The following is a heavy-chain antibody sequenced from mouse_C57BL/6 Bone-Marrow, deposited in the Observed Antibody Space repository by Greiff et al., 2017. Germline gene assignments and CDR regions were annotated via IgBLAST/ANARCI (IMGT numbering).Heavy chain of an antibody. Sequence: VQLQQSGAELVRPGASVKLSCTASGFNIKDDYMHWVKQRPGQGLEWIGWIDPEDGDTEYASKFQGKGTITADTTSNTAYHLLSSLTAADTAVYYWTSYYYGSRWFDYWGQGTTLTVSS. V-gene: IGHV14-4*01. CDR3: TSYYYGSRWFDY. CDR1: GFNIKDDY. D-gene: IGHD1-1*01. J-gene: IGHJ2*01. CDR2: IDPEDGDT.